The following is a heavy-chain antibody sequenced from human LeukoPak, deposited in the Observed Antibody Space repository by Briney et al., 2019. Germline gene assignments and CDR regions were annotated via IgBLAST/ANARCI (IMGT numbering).Heavy chain of an antibody. CDR2: IKQDGSEK. CDR3: ARFSGRGYSYGWGFDY. V-gene: IGHV3-7*03. Sequence: GGSLRLSCAAFGFTFSSYWMSWVRQAPGKGLEWVANIKQDGSEKYYVDSVKGRFTISRDNAKNSLYLQMNSLRAEDTAVYYCARFSGRGYSYGWGFDYWGQGTLVTVSS. J-gene: IGHJ4*02. CDR1: GFTFSSYW. D-gene: IGHD5-18*01.